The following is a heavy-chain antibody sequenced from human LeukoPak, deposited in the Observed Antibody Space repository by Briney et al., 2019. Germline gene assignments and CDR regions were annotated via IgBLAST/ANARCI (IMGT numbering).Heavy chain of an antibody. CDR3: ARDRSYDFWSGEGYWFDP. J-gene: IGHJ5*02. V-gene: IGHV3-11*04. CDR1: GFTFSDYY. Sequence: PGGSLRLSCAASGFTFSDYYMSWIRQAPGKGLEWVSYISSSGSTIYYADSVKGRFTISRDNAKNSLYLQMNSLRAEDTAVYYCARDRSYDFWSGEGYWFDPWGQGTLVTVSS. CDR2: ISSSGSTI. D-gene: IGHD3-3*01.